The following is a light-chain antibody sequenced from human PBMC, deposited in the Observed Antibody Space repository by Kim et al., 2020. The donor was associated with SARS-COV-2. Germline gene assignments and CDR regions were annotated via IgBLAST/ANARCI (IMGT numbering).Light chain of an antibody. V-gene: IGKV1-5*03. Sequence: ASVGDRVTITCRASQFVSKWVAWYQQEPGKAPKLLIYMTSSLQTGVPSRFSGSGLGTEFTLPISSLQSDDFATYYCQQYDTYSPTFGQGTKVDIK. J-gene: IGKJ1*01. CDR1: QFVSKW. CDR3: QQYDTYSPT. CDR2: MTS.